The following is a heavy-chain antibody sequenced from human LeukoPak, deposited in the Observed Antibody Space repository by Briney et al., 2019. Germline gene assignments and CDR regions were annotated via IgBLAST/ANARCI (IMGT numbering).Heavy chain of an antibody. CDR2: ISSSSSDI. CDR1: GFTFSSYS. CDR3: ARDIRSWTSPYRDV. D-gene: IGHD2-21*01. Sequence: PGGSLRLSCAASGFTFSSYSMNWVRQAPGKGLEWVSSISSSSSDIYYADSVKGRFTISRDNAKNSLYLQMNSLRAEDTAVYYCARDIRSWTSPYRDVWGKGTTVTVSS. V-gene: IGHV3-21*01. J-gene: IGHJ6*03.